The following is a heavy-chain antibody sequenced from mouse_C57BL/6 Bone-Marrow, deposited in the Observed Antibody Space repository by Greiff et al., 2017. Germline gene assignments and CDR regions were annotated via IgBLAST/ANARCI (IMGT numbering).Heavy chain of an antibody. D-gene: IGHD1-1*01. CDR2: ISSGSSTI. Sequence: EVKLMESGGGLVKPGGSLKLSCAASGFTFSDYGMHWVRQAPEKGLEWVAYISSGSSTIYYADTVKGRFTISRDNAKNTLFLQMTSLRSEDTAMYYCARRKIYYYGSSYLYYAMDYWGQGTSVTVSS. V-gene: IGHV5-17*01. J-gene: IGHJ4*01. CDR1: GFTFSDYG. CDR3: ARRKIYYYGSSYLYYAMDY.